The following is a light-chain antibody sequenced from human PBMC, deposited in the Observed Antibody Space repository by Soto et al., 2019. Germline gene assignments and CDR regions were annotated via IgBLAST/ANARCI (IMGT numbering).Light chain of an antibody. CDR1: KLGDKF. CDR2: QDN. CDR3: QAWDSGNMV. Sequence: SYELTQPPSVSVSPGQTATLSCSGDKLGDKFACWYQQKPGQCPELVIYQDNKRPSGIPERFSGSNSGNTATLTIAETRAMDEADYFCQAWDSGNMVFGGGTKLTVL. V-gene: IGLV3-1*01. J-gene: IGLJ3*02.